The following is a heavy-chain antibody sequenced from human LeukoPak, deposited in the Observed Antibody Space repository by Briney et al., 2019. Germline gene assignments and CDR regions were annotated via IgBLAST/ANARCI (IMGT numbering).Heavy chain of an antibody. D-gene: IGHD2/OR15-2a*01. V-gene: IGHV4-4*02. CDR3: TRKEYFDY. J-gene: IGHJ4*02. CDR1: GGSISSNNW. CDR2: IYHSGST. Sequence: SGTLSLTCAVSGGSISSNNWWWSWVRQPPGKGLEWIGEIYHSGSTNYNPSLKSRVTISVDTSKNQFSLKLSSVTAADTAVYYCTRKEYFDYWGQGTLVTVSS.